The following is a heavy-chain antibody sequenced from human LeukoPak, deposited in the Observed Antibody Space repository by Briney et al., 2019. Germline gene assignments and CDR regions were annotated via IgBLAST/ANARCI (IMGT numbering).Heavy chain of an antibody. D-gene: IGHD3-10*01. J-gene: IGHJ4*02. CDR2: ISWNSGSI. CDR1: GFTFDDYA. Sequence: GRSLRLSCAASGFTFDDYAMHWVRQAPGKGLEWVSGISWNSGSIGYADSVKGRFTISRDNAKNTLYLQMNSLRAEDTAVYYCARDFTYYYGSGSYYQFDYWGQGTLVTVSS. CDR3: ARDFTYYYGSGSYYQFDY. V-gene: IGHV3-9*01.